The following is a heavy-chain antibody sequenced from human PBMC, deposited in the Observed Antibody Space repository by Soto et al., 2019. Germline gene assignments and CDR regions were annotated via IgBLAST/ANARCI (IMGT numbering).Heavy chain of an antibody. J-gene: IGHJ6*02. D-gene: IGHD3-3*01. CDR2: INPSGGRI. CDR1: GYTFTSYQ. Sequence: QMQLVQSGAEVKKPGASVKVSCKASGYTFTSYQMHWVRQVPGQGLEWMGIINPSGGRITYAPRFQGRVMMTRDASTNTVYRELRSLSSDDTAVYYCAREGPPTTPGVSPSYTMDVWGQGTTVTVS. CDR3: AREGPPTTPGVSPSYTMDV. V-gene: IGHV1-46*01.